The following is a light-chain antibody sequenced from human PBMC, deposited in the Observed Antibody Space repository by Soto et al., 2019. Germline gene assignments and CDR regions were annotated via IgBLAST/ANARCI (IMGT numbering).Light chain of an antibody. Sequence: QSALTQPASVSGSPGQSITISCTGTSSDIGHYDYVSWYQQHPGKAPKVIIYEDTKRPSGISNRFSGSESGITAYLTISGLQAEDEADYYCCSYAGSSTYVFGTGTKLTVL. V-gene: IGLV2-23*01. CDR1: SSDIGHYDY. J-gene: IGLJ1*01. CDR2: EDT. CDR3: CSYAGSSTYV.